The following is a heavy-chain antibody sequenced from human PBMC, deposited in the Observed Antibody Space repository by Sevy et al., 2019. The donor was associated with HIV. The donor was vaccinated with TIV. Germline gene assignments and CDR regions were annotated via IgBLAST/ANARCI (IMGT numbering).Heavy chain of an antibody. CDR1: GFTFSSYA. CDR2: ISGSGGST. J-gene: IGHJ4*02. CDR3: AKNGYDFWSGPVDY. D-gene: IGHD3-3*01. Sequence: GGSLRLSCAASGFTFSSYAMSWVRQAPGKGLEWVSAISGSGGSTYYADSVKGRFTISRDNSKNTRYLQMNSLRAEDTAVYYCAKNGYDFWSGPVDYWGLGTLVTVSS. V-gene: IGHV3-23*01.